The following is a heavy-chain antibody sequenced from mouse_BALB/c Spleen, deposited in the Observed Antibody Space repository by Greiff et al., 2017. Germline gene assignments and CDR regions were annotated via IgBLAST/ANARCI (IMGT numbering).Heavy chain of an antibody. V-gene: IGHV5-4*02. J-gene: IGHJ3*01. D-gene: IGHD1-2*01. CDR3: ARGTTATAWFAY. Sequence: EVQLVESGGGLVKPGGSLKLSCAASGFTFSDYYMYWVRQTPEKRLEWVATISDGGSYTYYPDSVKGRFTISRDNVKNNLYLQMSSLKSEDTAMYYCARGTTATAWFAYWGQGTLVTVSA. CDR1: GFTFSDYY. CDR2: ISDGGSYT.